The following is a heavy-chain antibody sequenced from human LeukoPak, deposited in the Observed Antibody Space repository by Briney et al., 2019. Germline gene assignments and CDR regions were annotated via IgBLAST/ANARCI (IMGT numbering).Heavy chain of an antibody. J-gene: IGHJ3*02. CDR2: ISAYNGNT. V-gene: IGHV1-18*01. Sequence: ASVKVSCKASGYTFTSYGISWVRQAPGQGLEWMGWISAYNGNTNYAQKLQGGVTMTTDTSTSTAYMELRSLRSDDTAVYYCARQWLYCSSTSCYTRRDAFDIWGQGTMVTVSS. CDR3: ARQWLYCSSTSCYTRRDAFDI. CDR1: GYTFTSYG. D-gene: IGHD2-2*02.